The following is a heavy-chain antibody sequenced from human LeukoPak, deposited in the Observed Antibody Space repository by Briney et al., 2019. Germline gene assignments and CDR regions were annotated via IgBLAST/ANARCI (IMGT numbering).Heavy chain of an antibody. Sequence: PSETLSLTCSVSGGSISSSSPGWGWIRQPPGKGLEWIGSIYNSGSLYYNPSLKSRVTISVDTSKNQFSLKLSSVTAADTAVYYCARYATYYDFWSGYWETAAFDIWGQGTMVTVSS. CDR2: IYNSGSL. CDR1: GGSISSSSPG. V-gene: IGHV4-39*07. CDR3: ARYATYYDFWSGYWETAAFDI. D-gene: IGHD3-3*01. J-gene: IGHJ3*02.